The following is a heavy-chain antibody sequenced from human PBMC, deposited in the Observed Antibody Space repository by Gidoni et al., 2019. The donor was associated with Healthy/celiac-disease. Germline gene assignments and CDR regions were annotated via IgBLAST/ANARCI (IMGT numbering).Heavy chain of an antibody. D-gene: IGHD5-12*01. J-gene: IGHJ2*01. V-gene: IGHV4-59*01. CDR3: AREIDGYNYNWYFDL. CDR1: GGSIRSYY. Sequence: QVQLQESGPGLVKPSETLSLTCTVSGGSIRSYYWSWIRQPPGKGLEWIGYIYYSGSTNYNPSLKSRVTISVDTSKNQFSLKLSSVTAADTAVYYCAREIDGYNYNWYFDLWGRGTLVTVSS. CDR2: IYYSGST.